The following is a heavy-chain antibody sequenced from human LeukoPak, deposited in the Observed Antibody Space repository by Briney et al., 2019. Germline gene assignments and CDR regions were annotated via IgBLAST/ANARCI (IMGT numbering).Heavy chain of an antibody. CDR2: IKQDGSEK. CDR3: VRDMDV. CDR1: GFTFATYW. Sequence: GGSLRLSCAASGFTFATYWMTWVRQAPGKGLEWVGNIKQDGSEKNYVDSAKGRFTISRDNAKNSLYLQMNSLRVEDTAVYFCVRDMDVWGQGTTVTVSS. J-gene: IGHJ6*02. V-gene: IGHV3-7*04.